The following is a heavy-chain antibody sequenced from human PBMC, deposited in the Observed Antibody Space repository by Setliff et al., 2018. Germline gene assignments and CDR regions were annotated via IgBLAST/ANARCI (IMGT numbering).Heavy chain of an antibody. Sequence: SETLSLTCTVSGGSISRSSYYWGWIRQPPGKGLEWIGSIYHSGSTNYNPSLKSRVTISVDTSKNQFSLKLSSVTAAHTAVYYCAREGGGSGWTPDSWGQGTLVTVSS. D-gene: IGHD6-19*01. J-gene: IGHJ4*02. CDR3: AREGGGSGWTPDS. CDR2: IYHSGST. CDR1: GGSISRSSYY. V-gene: IGHV4-39*07.